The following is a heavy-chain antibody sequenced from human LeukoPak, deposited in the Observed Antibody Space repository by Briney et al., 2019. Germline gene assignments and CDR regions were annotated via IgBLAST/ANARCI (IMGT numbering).Heavy chain of an antibody. J-gene: IGHJ4*02. CDR2: ISGSGGFT. CDR1: GFTVSGDY. D-gene: IGHD1-1*01. CDR3: AKDYRTGTGDFDY. V-gene: IGHV3-23*01. Sequence: QTGGSLRLSCAASGFTVSGDYMSWVRQAPGMGLEWVSAISGSGGFTYYADSVKGRFTLSRDNSKNTLYLQMNNLRAEDTAVYYCAKDYRTGTGDFDYWGQGTLVTVSS.